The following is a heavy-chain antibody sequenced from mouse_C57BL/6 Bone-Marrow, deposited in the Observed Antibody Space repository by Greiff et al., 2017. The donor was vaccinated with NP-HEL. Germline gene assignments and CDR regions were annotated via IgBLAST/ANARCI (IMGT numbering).Heavy chain of an antibody. CDR3: ARGGDYGSSLYAMDN. CDR2: IDPSDSYT. CDR1: GYTFTSYW. J-gene: IGHJ4*01. V-gene: IGHV1-50*01. Sequence: VQLQQSGAELVKPGASVKLSCKASGYTFTSYWMQWVKQRPGQGLEWIGEIDPSDSYTNSNQKFKGKATLTVDTSSSTAYMQLSSLTSEDSAVYYCARGGDYGSSLYAMDNWGQGTSVTVSS. D-gene: IGHD1-1*01.